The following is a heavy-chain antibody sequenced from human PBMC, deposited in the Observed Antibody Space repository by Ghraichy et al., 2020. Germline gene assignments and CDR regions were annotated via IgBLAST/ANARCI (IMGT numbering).Heavy chain of an antibody. D-gene: IGHD4-17*01. CDR3: AREPPYGDYDSGWFDP. CDR1: GFTVSSNY. V-gene: IGHV3-53*01. J-gene: IGHJ5*02. CDR2: IYSGGST. Sequence: GGSLRLSCAASGFTVSSNYMSWVRQAPGKGLEWVSVIYSGGSTYYADSVKGRFTISRDNSKNTLYLQMNSLRAEDTAVYYCAREPPYGDYDSGWFDPWGQGTLVTVSS.